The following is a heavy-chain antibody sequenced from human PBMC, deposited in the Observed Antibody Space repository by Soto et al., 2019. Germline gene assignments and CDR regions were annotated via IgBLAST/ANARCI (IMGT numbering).Heavy chain of an antibody. CDR3: ARARETFSGFDF. CDR2: INPSSGGT. Sequence: QGQLVQSGAEVKKPGASVKVSCKASGYTLTGYYLHWVRQAPGQGLEWMGWINPSSGGTNYAQKFQGSVTMTRHTSITTAYVEVSSLTSDDTAVYFCARARETFSGFDFWGRGTLVTVSS. V-gene: IGHV1-2*04. D-gene: IGHD1-26*01. CDR1: GYTLTGYY. J-gene: IGHJ2*01.